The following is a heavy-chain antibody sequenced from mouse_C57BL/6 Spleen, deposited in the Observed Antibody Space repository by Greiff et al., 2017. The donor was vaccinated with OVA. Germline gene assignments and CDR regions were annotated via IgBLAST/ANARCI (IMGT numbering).Heavy chain of an antibody. CDR1: GYAFSSSW. D-gene: IGHD1-1*01. CDR2: IYPGDGDT. V-gene: IGHV1-82*01. CDR3: ARFYGSSRHWYFDV. J-gene: IGHJ1*03. Sequence: QVQLQQSGPELVKPGASVKISCKASGYAFSSSWMNWVKQRPGKGLEWIGRIYPGDGDTNYNGKFKGKATLTADKSSSTAYMQLSSLTSEDSAVYFCARFYGSSRHWYFDVWGTGTTVTVSS.